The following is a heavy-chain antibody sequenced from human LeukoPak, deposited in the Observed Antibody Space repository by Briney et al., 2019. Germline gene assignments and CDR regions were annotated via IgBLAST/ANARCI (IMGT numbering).Heavy chain of an antibody. J-gene: IGHJ5*02. Sequence: ASVKVSCKASGYTFTSYAMNWVRQAPGQGLEWMGIINPSGGSTSYAQKFQGRVTMTRDMSTSTVYMELSSLRSEDTAVYYCARDRIAAQVWFDPWGQGTLVTVSS. V-gene: IGHV1-46*01. CDR2: INPSGGST. CDR1: GYTFTSYA. CDR3: ARDRIAAQVWFDP. D-gene: IGHD6-6*01.